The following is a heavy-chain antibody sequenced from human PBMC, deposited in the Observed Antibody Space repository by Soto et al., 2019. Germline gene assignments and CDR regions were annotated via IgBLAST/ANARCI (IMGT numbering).Heavy chain of an antibody. Sequence: QVQLVQSGDEVRKPGSSVKVSCKASGYIFVNYGIAWVRQAPGQGLEWMGWTSPYSGNTHYASKVQGRLTMTTDTSTSTAYMDLGSLTSDDTGVYYCAMVDNYVTPTPQDVWGQGTTVTVSS. D-gene: IGHD3-16*01. CDR2: TSPYSGNT. CDR1: GYIFVNYG. V-gene: IGHV1-18*01. CDR3: AMVDNYVTPTPQDV. J-gene: IGHJ6*02.